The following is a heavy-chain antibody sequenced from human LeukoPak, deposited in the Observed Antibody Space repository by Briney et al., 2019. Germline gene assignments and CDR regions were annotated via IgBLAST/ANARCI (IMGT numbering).Heavy chain of an antibody. V-gene: IGHV4-39*07. Sequence: SETLSLTCSVSGGSISSSTSYWGWIRQPPGKGLEWIGSIYYSGSTYYNSSLKSRVTISVDTSKNQFSLELSSVTAADTAMYYCARANAGDWLYRFDYWGQGTLVTVSS. D-gene: IGHD3-9*01. CDR2: IYYSGST. CDR3: ARANAGDWLYRFDY. CDR1: GGSISSSTSY. J-gene: IGHJ4*02.